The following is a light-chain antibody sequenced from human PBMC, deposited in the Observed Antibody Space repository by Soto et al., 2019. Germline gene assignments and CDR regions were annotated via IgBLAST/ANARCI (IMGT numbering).Light chain of an antibody. CDR1: QSISGY. J-gene: IGKJ1*01. CDR2: AAS. V-gene: IGKV1-39*01. CDR3: QQYKIRST. Sequence: DIPMTQSPSSLSASVGDRVTITCRASQSISGYLNWYQQKSGQAPKLLMYAASTLQSGVPSRFSGSGSGTEFTLSITGLQPEDSATYFCQQYKIRSTFGQGTKVEV.